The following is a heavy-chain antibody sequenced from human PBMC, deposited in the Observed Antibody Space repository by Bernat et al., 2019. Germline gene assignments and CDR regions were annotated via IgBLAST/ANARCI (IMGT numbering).Heavy chain of an antibody. D-gene: IGHD2-15*01. Sequence: EVQLVETGGGLIQPGESLNLSCAASGVFVSYSYMGWVRQAPGRGLDWVSMIYSGGRTYYADSVKGRFAVSRDTSENTLSLQMNSLTSDDTAIYYCVVVRFYDRYFQHWGHGVLVTVSS. CDR3: VVVRFYDRYFQH. CDR1: GVFVSYSY. J-gene: IGHJ4*01. CDR2: IYSGGRT. V-gene: IGHV3-53*05.